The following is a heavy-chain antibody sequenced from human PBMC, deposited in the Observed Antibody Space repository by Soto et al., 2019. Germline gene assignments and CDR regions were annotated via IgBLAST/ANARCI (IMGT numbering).Heavy chain of an antibody. CDR3: ARGVPAALGSVYNWFDP. Sequence: GASVKVSCKASGYTFTGYYMHWVRQAPGQGLEWMGWINPNSGGTNYAQKFRGRVTMTRDTSISTAYMELSRLRSDDTAVYYCARGVPAALGSVYNWFDPWGQGTLVTVSS. J-gene: IGHJ5*02. D-gene: IGHD2-2*01. V-gene: IGHV1-2*02. CDR1: GYTFTGYY. CDR2: INPNSGGT.